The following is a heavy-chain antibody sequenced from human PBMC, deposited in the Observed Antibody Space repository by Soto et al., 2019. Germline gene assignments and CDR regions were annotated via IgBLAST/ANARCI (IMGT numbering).Heavy chain of an antibody. CDR1: GGSFSGYY. Sequence: LSLTCAVYGGSFSGYYWSWIRQPPVKGLEWIGEINHSGSTNYNPSLKSRVTISVDTSKNQFSLKLSSVTAADTAVYYCARGRYCSSTSCYRLDYWGQGTLVTVSS. J-gene: IGHJ4*02. CDR3: ARGRYCSSTSCYRLDY. V-gene: IGHV4-34*01. CDR2: INHSGST. D-gene: IGHD2-2*02.